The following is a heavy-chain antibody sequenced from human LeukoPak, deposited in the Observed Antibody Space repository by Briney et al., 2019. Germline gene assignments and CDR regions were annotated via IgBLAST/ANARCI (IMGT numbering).Heavy chain of an antibody. V-gene: IGHV3-15*01. J-gene: IGHJ4*02. Sequence: GGSLRLSCTASGFNFRGAWMSWVRQAPGTGLQWLGRIKSSPDGATTDYVAPVKGRFTISRSDSSNTLYLEMTSLKTEDTGMYFCTTGPRDGYTLGFWGQGTLVIVSS. D-gene: IGHD5-24*01. CDR2: IKSSPDGATT. CDR1: GFNFRGAW. CDR3: TTGPRDGYTLGF.